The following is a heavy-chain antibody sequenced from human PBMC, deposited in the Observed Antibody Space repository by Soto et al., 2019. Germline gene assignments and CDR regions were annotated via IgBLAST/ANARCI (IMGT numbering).Heavy chain of an antibody. V-gene: IGHV3-7*01. D-gene: IGHD3-3*01. J-gene: IGHJ6*03. CDR2: IKQDGSEK. CDR1: GFTFSSYW. CDR3: ARIIYDFWSGESNYYYYMDV. Sequence: GGSLRLSCAASGFTFSSYWMSWVRQAPGKGLEWVANIKQDGSEKYYVDSVKGRFTISRDNAKNSLYLQMNSLRAEDTAVYYCARIIYDFWSGESNYYYYMDVWGKGTTVTVSS.